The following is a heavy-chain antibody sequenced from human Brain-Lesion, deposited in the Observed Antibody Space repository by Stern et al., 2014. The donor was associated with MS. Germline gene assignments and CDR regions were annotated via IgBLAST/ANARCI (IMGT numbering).Heavy chain of an antibody. J-gene: IGHJ4*02. CDR3: ATYYYDSTGYNDF. V-gene: IGHV1-2*04. Sequence: QVQLVQSGAEVKKPGASVKVSCKASGYTVTGYYMHWGRQAPGQGLEWMGWINPKSGGTNYAQKFQGWVTMTRDKATNTAYTEMSRLRSDDTAVYYCATYYYDSTGYNDFWGQGTLVTVSS. CDR2: INPKSGGT. CDR1: GYTVTGYY. D-gene: IGHD3-22*01.